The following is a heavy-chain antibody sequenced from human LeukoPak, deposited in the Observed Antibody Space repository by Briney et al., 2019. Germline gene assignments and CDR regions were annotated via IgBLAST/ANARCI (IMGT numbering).Heavy chain of an antibody. CDR3: ARGYYDSSEGFDY. J-gene: IGHJ4*02. D-gene: IGHD3-22*01. Sequence: SVKVSCKGSRDTFNTFGITWVRQAPGQGLEWMGGIIPIFSTPNYAQKFQGRVTITADESTSTAYMELSSLRSEDTAVYYCARGYYDSSEGFDYWGQGTLVTVSS. V-gene: IGHV1-69*13. CDR2: IIPIFSTP. CDR1: RDTFNTFG.